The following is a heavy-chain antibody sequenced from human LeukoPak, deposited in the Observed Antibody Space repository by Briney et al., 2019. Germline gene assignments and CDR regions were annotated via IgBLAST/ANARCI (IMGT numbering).Heavy chain of an antibody. V-gene: IGHV4-39*07. CDR2: MYYSGST. CDR3: ARGPEKDGSGSYYPTSNWFDP. J-gene: IGHJ5*02. Sequence: SETLSLTCTVSGGSISSSGYYRGWIRQPPGKGLEWIGSMYYSGSTYYNPSLKSRVTISVDTSKNHFSLKLSSVTAADTAVYYCARGPEKDGSGSYYPTSNWFDPWGQGTLVTVSS. D-gene: IGHD3-10*01. CDR1: GGSISSSGYY.